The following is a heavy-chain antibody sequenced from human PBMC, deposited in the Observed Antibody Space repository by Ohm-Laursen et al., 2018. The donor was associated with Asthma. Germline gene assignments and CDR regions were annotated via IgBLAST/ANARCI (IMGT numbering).Heavy chain of an antibody. D-gene: IGHD7-27*01. V-gene: IGHV3-30-3*01. CDR1: GFTFSSYA. Sequence: SLRLSCAASGFTFSSYAMHWVRQAPGKGLEWVAVISYDGSNKYYADSVKGRFTISRDNSKNTLYLQMNSLRAEDTAVYYCARDAGLGSYFDYWGQGTLVTVSS. CDR2: ISYDGSNK. CDR3: ARDAGLGSYFDY. J-gene: IGHJ4*02.